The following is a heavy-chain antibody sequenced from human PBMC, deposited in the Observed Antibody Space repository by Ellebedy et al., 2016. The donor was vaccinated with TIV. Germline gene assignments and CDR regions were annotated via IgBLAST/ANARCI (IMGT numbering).Heavy chain of an antibody. CDR1: GFTFNSYV. Sequence: PGGSLRLSCAASGFTFNSYVMNWVRQAPGKGLEWVSRIGGSGGSTNSIDSVKGRFTISRDDSKSTLYLHMSSLRVEDTAIYYCAKDRGKITGLGMDVWGQGTTVTVSS. J-gene: IGHJ6*02. CDR3: AKDRGKITGLGMDV. CDR2: IGGSGGST. D-gene: IGHD3-10*01. V-gene: IGHV3-23*01.